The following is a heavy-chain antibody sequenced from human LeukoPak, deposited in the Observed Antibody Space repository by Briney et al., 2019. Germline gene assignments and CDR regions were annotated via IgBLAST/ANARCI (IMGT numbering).Heavy chain of an antibody. Sequence: PSETLSLTCNVSGESIISNSYSWGWIRQSPVKGLEWLGTVSHTGSTHYNPSLKSRLTLLVDTSNNQFSLRLTSVTAADTSVYYCAGHSWELVDKWGQGTLVIVSS. J-gene: IGHJ4*02. CDR2: VSHTGST. D-gene: IGHD1-26*01. V-gene: IGHV4-39*01. CDR3: AGHSWELVDK. CDR1: GESIISNSYS.